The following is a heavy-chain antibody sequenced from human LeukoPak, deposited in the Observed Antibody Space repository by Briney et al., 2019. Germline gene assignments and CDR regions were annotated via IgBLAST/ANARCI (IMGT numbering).Heavy chain of an antibody. CDR3: ARGAGSYSYGMDV. V-gene: IGHV4-59*11. CDR1: GGSISSHF. J-gene: IGHJ6*02. CDR2: IHYSGNT. D-gene: IGHD1-1*01. Sequence: SETLSLTCTVSGGSISSHFWTWIRQPPGKGLEWIGYIHYSGNTNYNPSLKSRVSISVDTSKNEFSLKLSSVTAADTAVYYCARGAGSYSYGMDVWGQGTTVTVSS.